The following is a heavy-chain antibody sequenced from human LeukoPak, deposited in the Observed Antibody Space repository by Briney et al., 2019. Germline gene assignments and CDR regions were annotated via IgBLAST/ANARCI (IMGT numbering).Heavy chain of an antibody. CDR1: GGSFSGYY. CDR3: ARGVKYSSSWSKNQIYFDY. D-gene: IGHD6-13*01. J-gene: IGHJ4*02. Sequence: SETLSLTCAVYGGSFSGYYWSWIRQPPGKGLEWIGEINHSGSTNYNPPLKSRVTISVDTSKNQFSLKLSSVTAADTAVYYCARGVKYSSSWSKNQIYFDYWGQGTLVTVSS. CDR2: INHSGST. V-gene: IGHV4-34*01.